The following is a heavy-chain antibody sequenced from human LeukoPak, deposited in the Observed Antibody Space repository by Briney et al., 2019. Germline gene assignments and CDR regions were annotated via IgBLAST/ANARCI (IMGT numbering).Heavy chain of an antibody. V-gene: IGHV4-4*02. CDR3: AREAYYGSGSFLDY. Sequence: PSETLSLTCAVSGGSISSSNWWSWVRQPPGKGLEWIGEIYHSGSTNYNPSLKSRVTISVDKSKNQFSLKLSSVTAADTAVYYCAREAYYGSGSFLDYWGQGTLVTVSS. CDR2: IYHSGST. CDR1: GGSISSSNW. D-gene: IGHD3-10*01. J-gene: IGHJ4*02.